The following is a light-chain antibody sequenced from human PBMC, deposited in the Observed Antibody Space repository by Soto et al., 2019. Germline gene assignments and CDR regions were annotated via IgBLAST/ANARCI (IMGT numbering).Light chain of an antibody. Sequence: QSALTQPASVSGSPGQSITFSCTGTSSDVGGYNYVSWYQQHPGKAPKLMIYEVTNRPSGVSNRFSGSKSGNTASLTISGLQAEDEADYYCSSYTRSSTHWVFGGGTKLTVL. CDR2: EVT. CDR1: SSDVGGYNY. J-gene: IGLJ3*02. V-gene: IGLV2-14*01. CDR3: SSYTRSSTHWV.